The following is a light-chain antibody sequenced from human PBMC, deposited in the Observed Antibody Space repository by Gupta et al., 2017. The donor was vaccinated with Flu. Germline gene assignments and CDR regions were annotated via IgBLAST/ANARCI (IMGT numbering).Light chain of an antibody. V-gene: IGLV1-47*01. Sequence: QSVLTQPPSASGTPGQRVTIYCSGSSSNIGSNYLYWYQQLPGTAPKLLIYRNNQRPSGVPDRFSGSKSGTAASLAISGLRSEDGADYYCAAWDDSLSGPMFGGGTKLTVL. J-gene: IGLJ3*02. CDR2: RNN. CDR1: SSNIGSNY. CDR3: AAWDDSLSGPM.